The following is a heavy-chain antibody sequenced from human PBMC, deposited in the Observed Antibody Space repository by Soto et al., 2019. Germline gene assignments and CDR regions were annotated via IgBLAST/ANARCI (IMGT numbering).Heavy chain of an antibody. CDR3: ARWVPGHIVAFDY. V-gene: IGHV3-74*01. CDR1: GFTFSSYW. Sequence: GGSLRLSCAASGFTFSSYWMHWVRQAPGKGLVWVSRINSDGSSTSYADSVKGRFTISRDNAKNTLYPQMNSLRAEDTAVYYCARWVPGHIVAFDYWGQGTLVTVSS. CDR2: INSDGSST. J-gene: IGHJ4*02. D-gene: IGHD2-21*01.